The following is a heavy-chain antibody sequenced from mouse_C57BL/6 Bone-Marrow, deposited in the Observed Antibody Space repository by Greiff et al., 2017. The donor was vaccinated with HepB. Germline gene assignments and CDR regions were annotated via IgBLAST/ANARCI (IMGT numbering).Heavy chain of an antibody. V-gene: IGHV5-12*01. CDR1: GFTFSDYY. CDR3: ARPNYAMDY. CDR2: ISNGGGST. Sequence: DVKLVESGGGLVQPGGSLKLSCAASGFTFSDYYMYWVRQTPEKRLEWVAYISNGGGSTYYPDTVKGRFTISRDNAKNTLYLQMSRLNSEDTAMYYCARPNYAMDYWGQGTSVTVSS. J-gene: IGHJ4*01.